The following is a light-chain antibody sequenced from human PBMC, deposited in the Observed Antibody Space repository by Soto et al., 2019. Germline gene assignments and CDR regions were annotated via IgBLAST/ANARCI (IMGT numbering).Light chain of an antibody. CDR1: QGISNY. CDR2: ATS. Sequence: DIQMTQSPSSLSASIGDRVTITCRASQGISNYLAWYQQKPGKVPKLLIYATSTLQSGVPSRFGGSGFGTDFTLTISSLQPEDVATYYCQKYNSAPLTFGPGTKVDIK. CDR3: QKYNSAPLT. V-gene: IGKV1-27*01. J-gene: IGKJ3*01.